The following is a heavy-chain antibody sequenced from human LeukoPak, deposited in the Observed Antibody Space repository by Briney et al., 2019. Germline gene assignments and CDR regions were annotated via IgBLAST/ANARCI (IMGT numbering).Heavy chain of an antibody. Sequence: ASVKVSCKASGYTFTSYGISWVRQAPGQGLEWMGWISAYNGNTNYAQKLQGRVTMTTDTSTSTAYMELRSLRSDDTAVYYCARGKGGSGIGYYYYYVDVWGKGTTVTVSS. V-gene: IGHV1-18*01. J-gene: IGHJ6*03. CDR1: GYTFTSYG. D-gene: IGHD3-10*01. CDR2: ISAYNGNT. CDR3: ARGKGGSGIGYYYYYVDV.